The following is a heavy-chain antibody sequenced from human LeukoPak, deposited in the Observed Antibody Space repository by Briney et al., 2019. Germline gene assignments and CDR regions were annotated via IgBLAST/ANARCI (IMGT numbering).Heavy chain of an antibody. CDR3: ARDRRGFDWFEY. CDR2: SYHNGST. V-gene: IGHV4-38-2*02. D-gene: IGHD3-10*01. CDR1: GYSISSGNY. Sequence: PSETLSLTCTVSGYSISSGNYWGWMLQPPGKGLEWIGGSYHNGSTSYNPSPKSRVTTIVDASKNQFSLKLSSVTAAYTAVYYCARDRRGFDWFEYWGQGTLVTVSS. J-gene: IGHJ5*01.